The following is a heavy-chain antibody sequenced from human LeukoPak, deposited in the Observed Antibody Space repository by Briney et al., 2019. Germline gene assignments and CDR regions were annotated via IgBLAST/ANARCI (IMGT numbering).Heavy chain of an antibody. Sequence: PGESLRLSCAASGFAFSSCEINWVRQAPGKGLEWVSYISCSGRTIYYADSVKGRFTISRDNAKNSLSLQLNSLTADATAVYYSALGGGSSNPFDYWGQGTLVSVSS. CDR1: GFAFSSCE. V-gene: IGHV3-48*03. CDR2: ISCSGRTI. D-gene: IGHD1-26*01. CDR3: ALGGGSSNPFDY. J-gene: IGHJ4*02.